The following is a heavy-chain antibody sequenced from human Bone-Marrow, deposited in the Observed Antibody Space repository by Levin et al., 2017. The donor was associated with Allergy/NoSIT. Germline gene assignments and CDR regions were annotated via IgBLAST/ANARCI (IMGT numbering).Heavy chain of an antibody. CDR3: ARGYSGIAVAGTSGDY. V-gene: IGHV4-34*01. Sequence: SQTLSLTCAVYGGSFSGYYWSWIRQPPGKGLEWIEEINHSGSTNYNPSLKSRVTISVDTSKNQFSLKLSSVTAADTAVYYCARGYSGIAVAGTSGDYWGQGTLVTVSS. J-gene: IGHJ4*02. CDR2: INHSGST. D-gene: IGHD6-19*01. CDR1: GGSFSGYY.